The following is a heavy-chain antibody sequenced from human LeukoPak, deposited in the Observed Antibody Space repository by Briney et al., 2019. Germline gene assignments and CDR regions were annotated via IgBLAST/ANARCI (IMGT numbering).Heavy chain of an antibody. CDR3: AKDIRAGAYAFDI. V-gene: IGHV3-43D*04. CDR2: ISWDGGST. CDR1: GFTFDDYA. Sequence: GGSLRLSCAASGFTFDDYAMHWVRQAPGKGLEWVSLISWDGGSTYYADSVKGRFTISRDSSKNSLYLQMNSLRAEDTALYYCAKDIRAGAYAFDIWGQGTVVTVSS. D-gene: IGHD3-10*01. J-gene: IGHJ3*02.